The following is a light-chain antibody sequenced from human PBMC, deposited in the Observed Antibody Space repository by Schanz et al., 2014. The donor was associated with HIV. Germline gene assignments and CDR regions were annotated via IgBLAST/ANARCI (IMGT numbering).Light chain of an antibody. J-gene: IGKJ1*01. CDR3: HQYGSSPRT. CDR2: DAS. Sequence: EIVLTQSPATLSLSPGERATLSCRASQSVSSYLAWYQQKPGQAPRLLIYDASNRATGIPARFSGSGSGTDFTLTISRLEPEDFAVYYCHQYGSSPRTFGQGTKVEI. V-gene: IGKV3-20*01. CDR1: QSVSSY.